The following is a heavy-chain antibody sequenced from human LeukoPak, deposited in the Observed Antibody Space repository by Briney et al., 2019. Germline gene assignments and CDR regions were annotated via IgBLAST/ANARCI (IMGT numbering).Heavy chain of an antibody. D-gene: IGHD6-13*01. CDR3: ARDLGRGIGGYYFDY. J-gene: IGHJ4*02. CDR2: IIPIFGTA. V-gene: IGHV1-69*05. Sequence: ASVKVSCKASGGTFSSYAISWVRQAPGQGLEWMGGIIPIFGTANYAQKFQGRVTITTDESTSTAYMELSSLRSEDTAVYYRARDLGRGIGGYYFDYWGQGTLVTVSS. CDR1: GGTFSSYA.